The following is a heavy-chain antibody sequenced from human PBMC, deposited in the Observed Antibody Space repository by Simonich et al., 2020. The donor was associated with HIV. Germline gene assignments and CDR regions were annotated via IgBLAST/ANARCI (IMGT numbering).Heavy chain of an antibody. V-gene: IGHV3-49*03. CDR3: TSSDYDSSDYYYRYFQH. J-gene: IGHJ1*01. CDR2: IRSKAYGGTT. D-gene: IGHD3-22*01. CDR1: RFTFGDYA. Sequence: EVQLVESGGGLVQPGRSLRLSCTASRFTFGDYAMSWFRQAPGKGLEWVGFIRSKAYGGTTEYAASVKGRFTISRDDSKSIAYLQMNSLKTEDTAVYYCTSSDYDSSDYYYRYFQHWGQGTLVTVSS.